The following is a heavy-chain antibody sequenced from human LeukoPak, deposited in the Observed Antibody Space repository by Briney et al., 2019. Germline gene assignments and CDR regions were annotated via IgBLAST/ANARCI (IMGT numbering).Heavy chain of an antibody. J-gene: IGHJ3*02. CDR2: INTYIGNT. CDR1: SYTFTSHG. D-gene: IGHD1-26*01. Sequence: GASVKVSCKASSYTFTSHGISWVRQAPGQGLEWMGWINTYIGNTNYAQKLQGRVTMTTDTSTSTAYMELRNLRSDDTAVYYCARGGRWELPRPYAFDIWGQGTMVTVSS. CDR3: ARGGRWELPRPYAFDI. V-gene: IGHV1-18*01.